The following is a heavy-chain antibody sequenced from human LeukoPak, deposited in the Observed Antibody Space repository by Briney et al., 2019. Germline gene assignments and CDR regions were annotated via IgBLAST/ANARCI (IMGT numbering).Heavy chain of an antibody. CDR1: GFTFSGSE. CDR2: IDTRGNTI. J-gene: IGHJ3*02. D-gene: IGHD5-24*01. V-gene: IGHV3-48*03. CDR3: ARDLWVATIFPGAFDI. Sequence: PGGSLRLSCVASGFTFSGSEMNLVRQAPGKGLEWISYIDTRGNTIFYADSVKGRFTISRDNAKNSLYLQMNSLRAEDTAVYYCARDLWVATIFPGAFDIWGQGTMVTVSS.